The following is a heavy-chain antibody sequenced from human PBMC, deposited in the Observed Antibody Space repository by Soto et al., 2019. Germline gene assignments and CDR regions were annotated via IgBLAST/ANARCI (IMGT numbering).Heavy chain of an antibody. J-gene: IGHJ5*02. CDR2: INHSGST. Sequence: KTSETLSLTCAVNGGPFNGYHWTSIRQPPGKGLEWIGEINHSGSTNYNPSFKSRVTISVDTSKNQFHLKLNSVTDADTAVYCCARDARTVAFFDPWGQGTLVTVS. V-gene: IGHV4-34*01. CDR1: GGPFNGYH. D-gene: IGHD2-15*01. CDR3: ARDARTVAFFDP.